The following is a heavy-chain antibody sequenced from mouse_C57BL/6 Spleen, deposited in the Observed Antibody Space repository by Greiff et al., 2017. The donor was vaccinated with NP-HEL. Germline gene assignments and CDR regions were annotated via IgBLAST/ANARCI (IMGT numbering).Heavy chain of an antibody. CDR2: ISDGGSYT. V-gene: IGHV5-4*01. J-gene: IGHJ2*01. Sequence: EVQVVESGGGLVKPGGSLKLSCAASGFTFSSYAMSWVRQTPEKRLEWVATISDGGSYTYYPANVKGRFTISRDNAKNTPYLQISHLKSEDTAMCYCARDYYGSGCDYWGQGTTLTVSS. CDR3: ARDYYGSGCDY. CDR1: GFTFSSYA. D-gene: IGHD1-1*01.